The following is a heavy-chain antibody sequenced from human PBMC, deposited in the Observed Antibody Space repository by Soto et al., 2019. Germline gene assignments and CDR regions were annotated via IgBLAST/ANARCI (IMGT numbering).Heavy chain of an antibody. V-gene: IGHV1-46*01. CDR2: INPSGGST. J-gene: IGHJ4*02. D-gene: IGHD6-6*01. Sequence: ASVKVSCKASGYTFTSYYMHWVRQAPGQGLEWMGIINPSGGSTSYAQKFQGRVTMTRDTSTSTVYMELSSLRSEDTAVYYCARDRSGIAARPNYFDYWGQGTLVTVSS. CDR3: ARDRSGIAARPNYFDY. CDR1: GYTFTSYY.